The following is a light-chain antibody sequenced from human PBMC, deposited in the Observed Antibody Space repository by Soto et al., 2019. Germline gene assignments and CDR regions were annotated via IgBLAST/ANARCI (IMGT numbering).Light chain of an antibody. J-gene: IGKJ1*01. V-gene: IGKV3-15*01. CDR2: GAS. CDR3: QQYNSWPPDRT. CDR1: QSVSSN. Sequence: EIVMTQSPATLSVSPGERATLSCRASQSVSSNLAWYQQKPGQAPRLLIYGASTRATGIPARFSGSGSGTAFNLTISSLQSEDFAIYFCQQYNSWPPDRTFGQGTKVEIK.